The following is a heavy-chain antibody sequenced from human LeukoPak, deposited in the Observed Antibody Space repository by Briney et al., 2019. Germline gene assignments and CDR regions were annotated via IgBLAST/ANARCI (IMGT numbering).Heavy chain of an antibody. CDR2: IYYTGST. CDR1: GGSISSSSYY. Sequence: SETLSLTCTVSGGSISSSSYYWSWIRQPPGKGLEWIGYIYYTGSTNYNPSLKSRVTISVDTSKNQFSLKLSSVTAADTAVYYCARLGEYSYKDWGQGTLVTVSS. V-gene: IGHV4-61*01. J-gene: IGHJ4*02. CDR3: ARLGEYSYKD. D-gene: IGHD5-18*01.